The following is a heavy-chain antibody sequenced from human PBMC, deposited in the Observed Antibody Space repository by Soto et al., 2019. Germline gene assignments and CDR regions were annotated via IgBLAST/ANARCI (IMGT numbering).Heavy chain of an antibody. D-gene: IGHD5-12*01. Sequence: ASVKVSCKASGYTFTGYYMHWVRQAPGQGLEWMGWINPNSGGTNYAQKFQGRFTVTRDNSKNTLFLQMNSLRVEDTAVYYCAKTMSRLGGYDMNWLAPWGQGTLVTVSS. CDR1: GYTFTGYY. CDR2: INPNSGGT. V-gene: IGHV1-2*02. J-gene: IGHJ5*02. CDR3: AKTMSRLGGYDMNWLAP.